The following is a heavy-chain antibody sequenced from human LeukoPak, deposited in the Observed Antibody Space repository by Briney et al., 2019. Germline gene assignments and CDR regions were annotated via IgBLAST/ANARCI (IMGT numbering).Heavy chain of an antibody. CDR2: ISSSSSYI. D-gene: IGHD1-26*01. V-gene: IGHV3-21*01. Sequence: GGSLRLSCAASGFTFSSYSMNWVRQAPGKGLEWVSSISSSSSYIYYADSVKGRFTISRDNAKNSLYLQMNSLRAEDTAVYYCARDFIVGATCGYWGQGTLVTVSS. CDR1: GFTFSSYS. J-gene: IGHJ4*02. CDR3: ARDFIVGATCGY.